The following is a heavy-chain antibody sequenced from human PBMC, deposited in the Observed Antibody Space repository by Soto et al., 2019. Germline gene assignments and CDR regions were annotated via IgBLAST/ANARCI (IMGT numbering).Heavy chain of an antibody. J-gene: IGHJ4*02. D-gene: IGHD2-2*01. CDR1: GFTFSSYG. CDR2: ISYDGSNK. CDR3: AKSLGYCSSTSCSGFDY. V-gene: IGHV3-30*18. Sequence: QVQLVESGGGVVQPGRSLRLSCAASGFTFSSYGMHWVRQAPGKGLEWVAVISYDGSNKYYADSVKGRFTISRDNSKNTLYLQMNSLRAEDTAVYYCAKSLGYCSSTSCSGFDYWGQGTLVTVSS.